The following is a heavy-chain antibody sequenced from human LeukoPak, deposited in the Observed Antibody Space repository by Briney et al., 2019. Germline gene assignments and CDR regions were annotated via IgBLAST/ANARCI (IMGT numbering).Heavy chain of an antibody. V-gene: IGHV4-34*01. J-gene: IGHJ3*02. CDR3: TKSDGYGLIRI. CDR1: GGSFSGYY. D-gene: IGHD3-10*01. CDR2: INHGGST. Sequence: PSETLSLTCAVYGGSFSGYYWSWIRQPPGKGLEWIGEINHGGSTNYNPSLKSRVTISVDTSKNQFSLKVISMTAADTAAYYCTKSDGYGLIRICGRGTMVTVSS.